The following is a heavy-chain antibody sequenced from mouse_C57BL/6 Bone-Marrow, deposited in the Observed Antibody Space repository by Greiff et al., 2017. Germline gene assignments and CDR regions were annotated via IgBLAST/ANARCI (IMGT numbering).Heavy chain of an antibody. J-gene: IGHJ2*01. CDR1: GYTFTSYW. Sequence: QVQLQQSGAELARPGASVKMSCKASGYTFTSYWMDWVKQRPGQGLEWIGNIYPSDSETHYNQKFKDKATLTVDKSSSTAYMQLSSLTSEDSAVYYCARSDYYGSGDYWGQGTTLTVSS. D-gene: IGHD1-1*01. CDR2: IYPSDSET. CDR3: ARSDYYGSGDY. V-gene: IGHV1-61*01.